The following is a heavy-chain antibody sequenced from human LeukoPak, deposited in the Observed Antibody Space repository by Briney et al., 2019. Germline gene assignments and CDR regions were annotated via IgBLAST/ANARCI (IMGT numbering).Heavy chain of an antibody. D-gene: IGHD3-22*01. CDR1: GGSISGYY. CDR2: IYYSGST. J-gene: IGHJ3*02. CDR3: ARDSSGDNDGFSI. Sequence: MPSETLSLTCTVSGGSISGYYWSWIRQPPGKGLEWIGYIYYSGSTSYNPSLKSRVTISQDTSKNPFSLKLTSVTAADTAVYYCARDSSGDNDGFSIWGQGTMVTVSS. V-gene: IGHV4-59*01.